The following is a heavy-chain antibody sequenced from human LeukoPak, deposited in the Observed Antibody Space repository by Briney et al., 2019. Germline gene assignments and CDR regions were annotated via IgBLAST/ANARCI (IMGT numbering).Heavy chain of an antibody. CDR1: GGSISSYY. CDR2: IYYGGST. Sequence: SETLSLTVTVSGGSISSYYWSWIRQPPGKGLDWIGYIYYGGSTNYNPSLKRPVTISVDTSKNPLSLRLSSVTAAATAVYYYARDRGFWSGYSFDPWGNRTLVTASS. D-gene: IGHD3-3*01. CDR3: ARDRGFWSGYSFDP. J-gene: IGHJ5*02. V-gene: IGHV4-59*01.